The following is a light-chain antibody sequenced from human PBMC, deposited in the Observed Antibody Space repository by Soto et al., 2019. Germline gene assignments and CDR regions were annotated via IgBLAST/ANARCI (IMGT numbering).Light chain of an antibody. Sequence: DIQMTQSPSTLSASVGHRVTMTCRASQSIGSWLAWYQQKPGKAPKLLIYKASILESGVPSRFSGSGPGTEFTLTISSLQPDDFATYYCQQYNGTFGQGTKVEIK. J-gene: IGKJ1*01. CDR2: KAS. CDR1: QSIGSW. CDR3: QQYNGT. V-gene: IGKV1-5*03.